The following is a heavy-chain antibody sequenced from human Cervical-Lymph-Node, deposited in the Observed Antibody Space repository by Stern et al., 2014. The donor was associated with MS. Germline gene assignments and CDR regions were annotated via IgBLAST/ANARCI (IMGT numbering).Heavy chain of an antibody. CDR2: IHHSGTT. D-gene: IGHD5-12*01. CDR3: ARVYSGYDWFDY. CDR1: GASISNTNW. Sequence: QVQLQESGPGLVKPSGTLSLICAVSGASISNTNWWGWVRQPPGMGLEWIGEIHHSGTTNFKPSLKSRVPMSVNKSKNQFSLELNSVTAADTAVYFCARVYSGYDWFDYWGQGTLVTVSS. J-gene: IGHJ4*02. V-gene: IGHV4-4*02.